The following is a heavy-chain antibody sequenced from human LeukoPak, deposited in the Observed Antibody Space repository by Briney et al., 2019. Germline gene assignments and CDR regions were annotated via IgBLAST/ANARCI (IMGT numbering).Heavy chain of an antibody. D-gene: IGHD3-10*01. CDR1: GGSISSYY. CDR2: IYYSGST. CDR3: ARMNPRRSYYYGMDV. V-gene: IGHV4-59*01. Sequence: SETLSLTCTVPGGSISSYYWSWIRQPPGKGLKWIGYIYYSGSTNYNPSLKSRVTISVDTSKNQFSLKLSSVTAADTAVYYCARMNPRRSYYYGMDVWGQGTTVTVSS. J-gene: IGHJ6*02.